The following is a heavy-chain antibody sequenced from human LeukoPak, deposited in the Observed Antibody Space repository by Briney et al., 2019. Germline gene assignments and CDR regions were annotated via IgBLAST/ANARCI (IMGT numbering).Heavy chain of an antibody. CDR1: GYTFTGYY. D-gene: IGHD6-13*01. Sequence: GASVKVSCKASGYTFTGYYMHWVRQAPGQGLEWMGWINPNSGGTNYAQKFQGRVTMTRDTSISTAYMELSRLRSDDTAVYYCARSRGSWTSLNWFDPWGQGTLVTVSS. CDR2: INPNSGGT. CDR3: ARSRGSWTSLNWFDP. V-gene: IGHV1-2*02. J-gene: IGHJ5*02.